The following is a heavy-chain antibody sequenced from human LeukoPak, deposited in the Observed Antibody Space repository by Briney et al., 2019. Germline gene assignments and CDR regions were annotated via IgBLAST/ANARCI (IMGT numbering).Heavy chain of an antibody. J-gene: IGHJ2*01. Sequence: SETLSLTCTVSGGSISSHYWSWIRHPAGKRLEWLGRIWTTGSTAYNPSYKSRLTMSMDKSKNQFSLTLTSMTAADTAVYYCARVRAYANFVGSFDLWGRGALVTVPS. CDR3: ARVRAYANFVGSFDL. CDR1: GGSISSHY. D-gene: IGHD1-26*01. V-gene: IGHV4-4*07. CDR2: IWTTGST.